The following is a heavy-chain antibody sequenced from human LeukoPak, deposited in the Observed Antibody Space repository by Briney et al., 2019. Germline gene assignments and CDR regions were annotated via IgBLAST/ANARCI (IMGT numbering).Heavy chain of an antibody. V-gene: IGHV3-48*03. D-gene: IGHD3-10*01. Sequence: PGGSLRLSCAASGFTFSSYEMNWVRQAPGKGLEWVSYISSSGSTIYYADSVKGRFTISRDNAKNSLYLQMNSLRAEDTAVYYCARGPSYYFDYWGQGTLVTVSS. CDR3: ARGPSYYFDY. J-gene: IGHJ4*02. CDR2: ISSSGSTI. CDR1: GFTFSSYE.